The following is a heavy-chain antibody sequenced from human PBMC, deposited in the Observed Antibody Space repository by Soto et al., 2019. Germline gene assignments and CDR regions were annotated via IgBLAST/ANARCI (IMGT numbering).Heavy chain of an antibody. J-gene: IGHJ5*02. Sequence: PSETLSLTCSVSSGSLSNYQWSWIRQAPGKGLEWIGRIQSSGDTKYNPSLKSRVTMSVDTSKNQFSLKLKSVSAADRAVYFCAMGGSTLSTLNWFDPWGPGVSVTVSS. CDR3: AMGGSTLSTLNWFDP. V-gene: IGHV4-4*07. CDR2: IQSSGDT. CDR1: SGSLSNYQ. D-gene: IGHD3-16*01.